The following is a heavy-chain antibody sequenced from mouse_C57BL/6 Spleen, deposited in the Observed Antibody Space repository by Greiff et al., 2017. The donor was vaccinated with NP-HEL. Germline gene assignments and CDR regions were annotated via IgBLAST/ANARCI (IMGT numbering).Heavy chain of an antibody. Sequence: EVQLVESGPGMVKPSQSLSLTCTVTGYSITSGYDWHWIRHFPGNKLEWMGYISYSGSTNYNPSLKSRFSITQDTSKNQFVLKVNSVTTEDTATYYCARGVGGGGSMDYWGQGTSVTVSS. V-gene: IGHV3-1*01. J-gene: IGHJ4*01. CDR2: ISYSGST. CDR1: GYSITSGYD. CDR3: ARGVGGGGSMDY.